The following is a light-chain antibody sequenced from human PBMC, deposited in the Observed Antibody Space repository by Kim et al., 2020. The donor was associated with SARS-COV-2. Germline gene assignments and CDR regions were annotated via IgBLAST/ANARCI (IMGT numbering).Light chain of an antibody. CDR2: GAS. Sequence: SPGERATLSCRASQSVSSNLAWYQQKPGQAPRLLIYGASTRATGIPAMFSGSGSGTEFTLTISSLQSEDFAVYYCQQYNNWPPWTFGQGTKVDIK. V-gene: IGKV3-15*01. CDR3: QQYNNWPPWT. J-gene: IGKJ1*01. CDR1: QSVSSN.